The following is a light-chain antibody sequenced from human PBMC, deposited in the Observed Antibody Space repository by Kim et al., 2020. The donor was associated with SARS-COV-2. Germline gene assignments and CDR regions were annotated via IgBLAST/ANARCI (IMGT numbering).Light chain of an antibody. V-gene: IGKV3-15*01. CDR3: QQYNSWPPEHS. Sequence: MTQSPATLSVSPGETVTLSCKTSRDVVMHLAWYQQKPGQSPRLFIYDASRRATGVPARFSGSGSGTEFTLTITSLQPEDFAVYYCQQYNSWPPEHSFGQGTKVDIK. J-gene: IGKJ2*03. CDR2: DAS. CDR1: RDVVMH.